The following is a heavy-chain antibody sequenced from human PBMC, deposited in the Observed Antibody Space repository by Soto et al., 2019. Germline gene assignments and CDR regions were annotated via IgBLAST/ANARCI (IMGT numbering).Heavy chain of an antibody. Sequence: HLQLQESGSGLVKPSQTLSLTCAVSGGSISSDGYSWSWIRQPPGKGLEWIGYIYHSGSTYYNPSLKSRVTISVDRSKNQFSLKLSSVTAADTAVYYCARSEGIGVTTFDYWVQGTLVTVSS. J-gene: IGHJ4*02. CDR2: IYHSGST. CDR1: GGSISSDGYS. D-gene: IGHD6-19*01. V-gene: IGHV4-30-2*01. CDR3: ARSEGIGVTTFDY.